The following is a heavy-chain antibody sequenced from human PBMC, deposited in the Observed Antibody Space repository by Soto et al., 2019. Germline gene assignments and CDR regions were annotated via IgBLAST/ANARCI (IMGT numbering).Heavy chain of an antibody. V-gene: IGHV5-51*01. CDR1: GYRFSRYW. D-gene: IGHD3-22*01. CDR3: ARTSTPPHHYDSSGYLDY. Sequence: GESLKISCKGSGYRFSRYWIGWVRQMPGKGLEWMGIIYPGDSNSRYSPSFQGQVTISADKSISTAYLQWSSLKASDTAMYYCARTSTPPHHYDSSGYLDYWGQGTLATVSS. J-gene: IGHJ4*02. CDR2: IYPGDSNS.